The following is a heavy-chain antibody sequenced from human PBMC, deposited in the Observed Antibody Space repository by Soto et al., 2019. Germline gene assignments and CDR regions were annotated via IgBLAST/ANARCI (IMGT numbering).Heavy chain of an antibody. CDR1: GFTFSSYD. J-gene: IGHJ6*02. CDR2: IGTAGDT. Sequence: EVQLVESGGGLVQPGGSLRLSCAASGFTFSSYDMHWVRQATGKGLEWVSAIGTAGDTYYPGSVKGRFTISRENAKTSLSLQMNSLRAEDTAVYYCARDLRGYSSSWYGYYYYGMDVWGQGTTVTVSS. V-gene: IGHV3-13*01. CDR3: ARDLRGYSSSWYGYYYYGMDV. D-gene: IGHD6-13*01.